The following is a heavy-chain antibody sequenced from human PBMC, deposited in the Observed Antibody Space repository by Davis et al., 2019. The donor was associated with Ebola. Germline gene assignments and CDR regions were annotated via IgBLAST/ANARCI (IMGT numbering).Heavy chain of an antibody. V-gene: IGHV3-7*03. CDR2: IKQDGSET. Sequence: GESLKISCAASGFIFSTNWMTWVRQAPGKGLEWVANIKQDGSETDYVDSVKGRFTISRDDSKSIAYLQVNSLKTEDTAVYYCAKASQGFWSGTVYFDYWGQGTLVTVSS. CDR1: GFIFSTNW. CDR3: AKASQGFWSGTVYFDY. J-gene: IGHJ4*02. D-gene: IGHD3-3*01.